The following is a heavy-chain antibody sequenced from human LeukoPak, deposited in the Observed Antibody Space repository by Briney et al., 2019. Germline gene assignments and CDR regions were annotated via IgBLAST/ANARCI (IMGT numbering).Heavy chain of an antibody. CDR2: IYYSGST. Sequence: PSETLSLTCTVSGGSISSYYWSWIRPPPGKGREWIGYIYYSGSTNYNPSLKSRVTISVDTSKNPFSLKLSSVTAADTAVYYCARQIGALYYGDRTFDYWGQGTLVTVSS. V-gene: IGHV4-59*01. D-gene: IGHD4-17*01. J-gene: IGHJ4*02. CDR3: ARQIGALYYGDRTFDY. CDR1: GGSISSYY.